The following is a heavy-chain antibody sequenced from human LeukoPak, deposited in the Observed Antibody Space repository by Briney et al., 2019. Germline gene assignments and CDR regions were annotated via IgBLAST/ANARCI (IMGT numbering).Heavy chain of an antibody. Sequence: GGSLRLSCVASGFTFSASYMTWVRQPPGKGLEWLSYISENSGDTNYADSVKGRFTVSRDNAKNSLYLQMNSLRAEDTAVYYCARDFTVTGWFDPWGQGTLVTVSS. D-gene: IGHD4-17*01. V-gene: IGHV3-11*06. CDR1: GFTFSASY. J-gene: IGHJ5*02. CDR3: ARDFTVTGWFDP. CDR2: ISENSGDT.